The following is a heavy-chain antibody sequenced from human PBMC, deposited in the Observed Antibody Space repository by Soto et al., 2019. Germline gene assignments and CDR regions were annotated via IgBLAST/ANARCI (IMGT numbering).Heavy chain of an antibody. CDR1: GGSLSSYY. D-gene: IGHD6-13*01. CDR3: ARVEEGISSWFGDNWFDP. V-gene: IGHV4-59*06. CDR2: IYYSGST. J-gene: IGHJ5*02. Sequence: SETLSLTCTVSGGSLSSYYWSWIRQPPGKGLEWIGYIYYSGSTYYNPSLKSRVTISVDTSKNQFSLKLSSVTAADTAVYYCARVEEGISSWFGDNWFDPWGQGTLVTVSS.